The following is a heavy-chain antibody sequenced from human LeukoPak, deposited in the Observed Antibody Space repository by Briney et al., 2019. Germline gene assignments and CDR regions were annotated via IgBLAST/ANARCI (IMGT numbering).Heavy chain of an antibody. Sequence: GASVKVSCKASGYTFTSYGISWVRQAPGQGLEWMGWISAYNGNTNYAQKLQGRVTMTTDTSTSTAYMERRSMRSDDTAVYYCARTDSSGYYYPPVFDYWGQGTLVTVSS. CDR2: ISAYNGNT. D-gene: IGHD3-22*01. CDR3: ARTDSSGYYYPPVFDY. CDR1: GYTFTSYG. V-gene: IGHV1-18*01. J-gene: IGHJ4*02.